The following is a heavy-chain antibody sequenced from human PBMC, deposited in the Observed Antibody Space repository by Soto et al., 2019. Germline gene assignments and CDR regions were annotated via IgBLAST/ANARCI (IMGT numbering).Heavy chain of an antibody. CDR3: ARDPLTYYYDSGGPSGLFDI. V-gene: IGHV1-2*02. J-gene: IGHJ3*02. CDR1: GYTFTGYY. Sequence: ASVKVSCKASGYTFTGYYMHWVRQAPGQGLEWMGWINPNSGGTNYAQKFQGRVTMTRDTSISTAYMELSRLRSDDTAVYYCARDPLTYYYDSGGPSGLFDIWGQGTMVTVSS. D-gene: IGHD3-22*01. CDR2: INPNSGGT.